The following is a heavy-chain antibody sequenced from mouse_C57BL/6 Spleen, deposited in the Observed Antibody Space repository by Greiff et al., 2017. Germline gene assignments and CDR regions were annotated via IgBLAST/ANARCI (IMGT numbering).Heavy chain of an antibody. V-gene: IGHV1-82*01. CDR1: GYAFSSSW. CDR2: IYPGAGDT. J-gene: IGHJ4*01. Sequence: QVQLQQSGPELVKPGASVKISCKASGYAFSSSWMNWVKQRPGKGLEWIGRIYPGAGDTNYNGKFKGKATLTADKSSRTAYMQLSSLTSEDSAVYFCARSSFYAMDYWGQGTSVTVAS. CDR3: ARSSFYAMDY.